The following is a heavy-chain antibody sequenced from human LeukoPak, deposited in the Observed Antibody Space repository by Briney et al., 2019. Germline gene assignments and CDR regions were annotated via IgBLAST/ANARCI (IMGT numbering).Heavy chain of an antibody. CDR3: ASSSGDGDWFDP. CDR1: GFTFSSYS. CDR2: ISSSSSYI. Sequence: GGSLRLSCAASGFTFSSYSMNWVRQAPGKGLEWVSSISSSSSYIYYADSVKGRFTISRDNAKNSLYLRMNSLRAEDTAVYYCASSSGDGDWFDPWGQGTLVTVSS. J-gene: IGHJ5*02. D-gene: IGHD7-27*01. V-gene: IGHV3-21*01.